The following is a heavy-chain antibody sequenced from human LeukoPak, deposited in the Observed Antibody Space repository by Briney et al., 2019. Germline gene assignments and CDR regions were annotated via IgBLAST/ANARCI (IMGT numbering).Heavy chain of an antibody. J-gene: IGHJ4*02. Sequence: ASVKVSCKASGYTFTGYYMHWVRQAPGQGLEWMGWINPNSGGTNYAQKFQGRVTMTRDTSISTAYMVLSRLRSDDTAVYYCARDVGYCSSTSCRDYWGQGTLVTASS. V-gene: IGHV1-2*02. D-gene: IGHD2-2*01. CDR3: ARDVGYCSSTSCRDY. CDR2: INPNSGGT. CDR1: GYTFTGYY.